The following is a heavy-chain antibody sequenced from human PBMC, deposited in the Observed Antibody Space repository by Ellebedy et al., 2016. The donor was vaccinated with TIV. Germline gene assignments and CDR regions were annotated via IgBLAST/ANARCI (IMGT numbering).Heavy chain of an antibody. CDR1: GFTFSTYA. CDR3: ARETYDILTGSYGMDV. CDR2: ISYDGGNK. D-gene: IGHD3-9*01. J-gene: IGHJ6*02. V-gene: IGHV3-30*10. Sequence: PGGSLRLSCAASGFTFSTYAMHWVRQAPGKGLEWVAIISYDGGNKYYTDSVKGRFTISRDNSKNTLDLQMNSLRAEETAVFYCARETYDILTGSYGMDVWGQGTTVTVSS.